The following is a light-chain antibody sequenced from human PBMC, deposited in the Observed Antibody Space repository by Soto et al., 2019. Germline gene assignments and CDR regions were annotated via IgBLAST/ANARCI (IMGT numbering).Light chain of an antibody. CDR3: QQYNSWWT. Sequence: EIVVTQSPATLSVSPGERATLSCRASQSVSSNLAWYQQKPGQAPRLLIYGASTRATGIPARFSGSGSGTEFTLTISSLQSEDFAVYYCQQYNSWWTFGQGTKVEMK. V-gene: IGKV3-15*01. CDR2: GAS. J-gene: IGKJ1*01. CDR1: QSVSSN.